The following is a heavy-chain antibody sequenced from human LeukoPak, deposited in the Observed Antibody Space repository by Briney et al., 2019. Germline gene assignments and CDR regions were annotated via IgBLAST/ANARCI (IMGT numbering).Heavy chain of an antibody. CDR1: RFTFSSYW. D-gene: IGHD6-19*01. CDR2: IKEDGSKI. V-gene: IGHV3-7*03. J-gene: IGHJ4*02. Sequence: PGGSLRLSCAASRFTFSSYWMSWVRQAPGKGLEWVANIKEDGSKIYYVDSVKGRFTISRDNARNSLYLQMNSLRAEDTAVYYCARVGMADYSSGWFDYWGQGTLVTVSS. CDR3: ARVGMADYSSGWFDY.